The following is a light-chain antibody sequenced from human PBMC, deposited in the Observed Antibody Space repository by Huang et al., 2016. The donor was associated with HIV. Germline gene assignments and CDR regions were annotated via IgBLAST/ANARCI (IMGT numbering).Light chain of an antibody. Sequence: ESVMTPPPATLSVSPGDGATLSCRARQSVNSNLAWYQQKPGQGPRLRIYGASNRATGIPGRFSVSGAGTEFTLTISSLQSEDFAVYYCLQYNKWPPYTFGQGTNLEIK. CDR1: QSVNSN. CDR2: GAS. V-gene: IGKV3-15*01. CDR3: LQYNKWPPYT. J-gene: IGKJ2*01.